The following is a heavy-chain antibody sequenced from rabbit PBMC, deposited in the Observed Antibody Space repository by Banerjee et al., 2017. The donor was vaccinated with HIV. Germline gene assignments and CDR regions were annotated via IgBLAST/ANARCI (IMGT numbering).Heavy chain of an antibody. V-gene: IGHV1S45*01. J-gene: IGHJ4*01. Sequence: QEQLVESGGGLVQPGGSLKLSCKASGFDFSSYGVSWVRQAPGKGLEWIGYINTGSSDTTYYANWAKGRFTISKTSSTTVTLQMTSLTAADTATYFCARDLAGVIGWNFGLWGQGTLVTVS. CDR2: INTGSSDTT. CDR1: GFDFSSYG. D-gene: IGHD4-1*01. CDR3: ARDLAGVIGWNFGL.